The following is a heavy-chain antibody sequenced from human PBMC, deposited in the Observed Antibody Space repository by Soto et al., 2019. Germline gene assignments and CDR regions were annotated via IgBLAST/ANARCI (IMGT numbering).Heavy chain of an antibody. J-gene: IGHJ6*02. D-gene: IGHD3-3*01. Sequence: PGGSLRLSCAASGFTFSSYGMHWVRQAPGKGLEWVAVISYDGSNKYYADSVKGRFTISRDNSKNTLYLQMNSLRVEYTAVYCVANDALTLFAVLIDHYSGLDVWDPETTLTASS. V-gene: IGHV3-30*18. CDR2: ISYDGSNK. CDR3: ANDALTLFAVLIDHYSGLDV. CDR1: GFTFSSYG.